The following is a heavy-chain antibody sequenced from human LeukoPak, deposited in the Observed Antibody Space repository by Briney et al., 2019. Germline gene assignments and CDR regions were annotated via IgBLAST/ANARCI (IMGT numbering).Heavy chain of an antibody. V-gene: IGHV4-59*01. CDR1: RGSISGYS. J-gene: IGHJ6*03. CDR3: ARTTMVRGTYYMDV. D-gene: IGHD3-10*01. CDR2: IYYSGYT. Sequence: SETLSLTCTVSRGSISGYSWSWIRQSPGGGLEWIGYIYYSGYTNYNPSLKSRVTISVDTSKNQFSLKLSSVTAADTAVYYCARTTMVRGTYYMDVWGKGTTVTVSS.